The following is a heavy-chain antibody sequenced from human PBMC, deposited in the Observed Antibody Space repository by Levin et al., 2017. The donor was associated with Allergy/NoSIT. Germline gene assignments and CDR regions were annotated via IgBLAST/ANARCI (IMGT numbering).Heavy chain of an antibody. D-gene: IGHD2-15*01. CDR3: AKGTREYCSGGRCYAFDY. CDR2: LSGSASST. CDR1: GFAFNNYA. J-gene: IGHJ4*02. V-gene: IGHV3-23*01. Sequence: GGSLRLSCAASGFAFNNYAMSWVRQAPGKGLEWVSALSGSASSTYYTASVKGRFTISRDNSKNTLFLQMNSLRAEDTAIYYCAKGTREYCSGGRCYAFDYWGQGTLVTVSS.